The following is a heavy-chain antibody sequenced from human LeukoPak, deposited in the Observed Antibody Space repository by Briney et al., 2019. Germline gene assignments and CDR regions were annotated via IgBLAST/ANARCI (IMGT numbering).Heavy chain of an antibody. CDR3: AKEGYSRGYYSYYYMDV. Sequence: GGSLRLSCAASGFTFSSYAMHWVRQAPGKGLEWVAVISYDGSNKYYADSVKGRFTISRDNSKNTLYLQMNSLRAEDTAVYYCAKEGYSRGYYSYYYMDVWGKGTTVTVSS. CDR2: ISYDGSNK. CDR1: GFTFSSYA. D-gene: IGHD6-13*01. J-gene: IGHJ6*03. V-gene: IGHV3-30*04.